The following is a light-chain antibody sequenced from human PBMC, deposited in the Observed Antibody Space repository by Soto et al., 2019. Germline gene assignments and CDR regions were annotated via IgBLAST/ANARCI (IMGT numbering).Light chain of an antibody. J-gene: IGKJ1*01. Sequence: DIQMTQSPSSLSSSVGDRFTITCRASQSVSNYLHWYQQKPGKAPNXLIYDASSLQSGVPSRFSGSGSGTDFTLTISSLQHEDFATYYCQQSYYNPTFGQGTKVDIK. V-gene: IGKV1-39*01. CDR1: QSVSNY. CDR3: QQSYYNPT. CDR2: DAS.